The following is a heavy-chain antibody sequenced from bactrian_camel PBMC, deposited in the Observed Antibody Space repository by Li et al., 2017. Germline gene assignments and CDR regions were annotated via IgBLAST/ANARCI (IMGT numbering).Heavy chain of an antibody. Sequence: HVQLVESGGGSVQAGGSLRLSCTNSGYTYNIRCMAWFRQAPGKEREGVASIDRDGSPAYTYSVAGRFTISKANEKNILYLQMDNLKPEDTAIYYCAADQFAFGLSAQYRYWGQGTQVTVS. CDR1: GYTYNIRC. CDR3: AADQFAFGLSAQYRY. D-gene: IGHD2*01. V-gene: IGHV3S53*01. J-gene: IGHJ4*01. CDR2: IDRDGSP.